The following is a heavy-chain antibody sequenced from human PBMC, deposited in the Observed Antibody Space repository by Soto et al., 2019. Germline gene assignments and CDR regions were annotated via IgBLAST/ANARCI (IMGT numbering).Heavy chain of an antibody. CDR3: AREGSGYYWGPWYFDL. Sequence: QVQLQESGPGLVKPSQTLSLTCTVSGGSISSGGYYWSWIRQHPGKGLEWIGYIYYSGSTYYNPSLKGRGTISVDTSKNQFALKLSSVAAADTAVYYCAREGSGYYWGPWYFDLWGRGTLVTVSS. CDR2: IYYSGST. CDR1: GGSISSGGYY. D-gene: IGHD3-22*01. V-gene: IGHV4-31*03. J-gene: IGHJ2*01.